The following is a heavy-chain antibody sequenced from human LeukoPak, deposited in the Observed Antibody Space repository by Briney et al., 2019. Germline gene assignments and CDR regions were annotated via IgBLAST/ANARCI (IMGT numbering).Heavy chain of an antibody. Sequence: GGSLRLSCAASGFTFSNYAMSWVRQAPGKGLEWVSTIRGGGDSTYYADSVKGRFTISRDNFKKTLYLQMNSLRAEDTAIYYCAKDEYIAVVPAAIDYWDQGTLVTVSS. V-gene: IGHV3-23*01. CDR1: GFTFSNYA. CDR3: AKDEYIAVVPAAIDY. D-gene: IGHD2-2*01. CDR2: IRGGGDST. J-gene: IGHJ4*02.